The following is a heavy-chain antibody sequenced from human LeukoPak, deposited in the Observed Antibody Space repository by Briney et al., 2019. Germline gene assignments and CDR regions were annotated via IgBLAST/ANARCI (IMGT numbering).Heavy chain of an antibody. CDR2: TYYSGST. CDR3: ARAGGGYEPYFDY. D-gene: IGHD5-12*01. J-gene: IGHJ4*02. V-gene: IGHV4-31*03. Sequence: SQTLSLTCTVSGGSISSGGYYWSWIRQHPGKGLEWIGYTYYSGSTYYNPSLKSRVTISVDTSKNQFSLKLSSVTAADTAVYYCARAGGGYEPYFDYWGQGTLVTVSS. CDR1: GGSISSGGYY.